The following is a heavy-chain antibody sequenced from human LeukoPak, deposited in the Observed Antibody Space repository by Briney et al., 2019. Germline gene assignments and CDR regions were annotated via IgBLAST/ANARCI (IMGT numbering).Heavy chain of an antibody. V-gene: IGHV1-2*02. D-gene: IGHD1-26*01. CDR1: GYTFTGYY. CDR2: INPNSGGT. Sequence: ASVKVSCKASGYTFTGYYMHWVRQAPGQGLEWMGWINPNSGGTNYAQKFQGRVTMTRDTSISTAYMELRSLRSDDTAVYYCARFRNVGATATGDYWGQGTLVTVSS. J-gene: IGHJ4*02. CDR3: ARFRNVGATATGDY.